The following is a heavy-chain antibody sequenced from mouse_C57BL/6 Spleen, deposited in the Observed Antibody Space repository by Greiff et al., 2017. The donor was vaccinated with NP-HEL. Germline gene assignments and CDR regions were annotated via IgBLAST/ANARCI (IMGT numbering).Heavy chain of an antibody. CDR1: GYTFTSYG. V-gene: IGHV1-81*01. D-gene: IGHD1-1*01. CDR3: ARPKITTVVASMDY. CDR2: IYPRSGNT. Sequence: QVQLQQSGAELARPGASVKLSCKASGYTFTSYGISWVKQRTGQGLEWIGEIYPRSGNTYYNEKFKGKATLTADKSSSTAYMELRSLTSEDSAVYFCARPKITTVVASMDYWGQGTSVTVSS. J-gene: IGHJ4*01.